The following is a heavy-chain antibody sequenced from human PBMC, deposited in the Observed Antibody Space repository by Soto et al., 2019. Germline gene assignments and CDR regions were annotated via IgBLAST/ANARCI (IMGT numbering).Heavy chain of an antibody. J-gene: IGHJ3*02. CDR1: GYTFTSYG. V-gene: IGHV1-18*01. Sequence: QVQLVQSGAEVKKPGASVKVSCKASGYTFTSYGISWVRQAPGQGLEWMGWISAYNGNTNKAQKLQGRVTMSTDRSTSTSDMELRILRSDDTALYYCARQWLNAFDIWGQRTMITVSS. CDR2: ISAYNGNT. CDR3: ARQWLNAFDI. D-gene: IGHD6-19*01.